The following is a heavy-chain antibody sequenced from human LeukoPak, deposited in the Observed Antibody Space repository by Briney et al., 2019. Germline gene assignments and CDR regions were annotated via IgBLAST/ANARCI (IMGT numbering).Heavy chain of an antibody. CDR2: IYYSGST. Sequence: PSETLSLTCTVSGGSISSYYWSWIRQPPGKGLEWIGYIYYSGSTNYNPSLTSRVTISVDTSKNQFSLKLSSVTAADTAVYYCAREGRGYSYAFDPWGQGTLVTVSS. J-gene: IGHJ5*02. CDR1: GGSISSYY. CDR3: AREGRGYSYAFDP. D-gene: IGHD5-18*01. V-gene: IGHV4-59*01.